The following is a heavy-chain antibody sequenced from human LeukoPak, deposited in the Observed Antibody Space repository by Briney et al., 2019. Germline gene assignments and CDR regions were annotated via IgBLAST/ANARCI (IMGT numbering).Heavy chain of an antibody. V-gene: IGHV1-2*02. CDR2: INPNSGGT. Sequence: ASVKVSCKASGYTFTGYYMHWVRQAPGQGLEGMGWINPNSGGTNYAQKFQGRVTMTRDTSISTAYMELSRLRSDDTAVYYCARAPSIAAAADYYFDYWGQGTLVTVSS. CDR3: ARAPSIAAAADYYFDY. D-gene: IGHD6-13*01. J-gene: IGHJ4*02. CDR1: GYTFTGYY.